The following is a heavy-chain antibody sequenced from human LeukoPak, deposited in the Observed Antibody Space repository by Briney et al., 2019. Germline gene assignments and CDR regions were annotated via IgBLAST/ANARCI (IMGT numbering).Heavy chain of an antibody. CDR2: VYYSVST. CDR3: ARSSIAVDWYFEL. D-gene: IGHD6-19*01. Sequence: SETLSLTCAVYGGSFSGYYWRWIRQPPGKGLEWIGYVYYSVSTFYIPSLKSRVTISVDTSKNQFSLKLSSVTAADTAVYYCARSSIAVDWYFELWGRATLVTVSS. CDR1: GGSFSGYY. V-gene: IGHV4-30-4*08. J-gene: IGHJ2*01.